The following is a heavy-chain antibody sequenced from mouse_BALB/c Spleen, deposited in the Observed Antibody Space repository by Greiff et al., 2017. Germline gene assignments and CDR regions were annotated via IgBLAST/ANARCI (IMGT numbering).Heavy chain of an antibody. J-gene: IGHJ1*01. V-gene: IGHV1-7*01. D-gene: IGHD1-1*01. CDR2: INPSTGYT. Sequence: QVQLKESGAELAKPGASVKMSCKASGYTFTSYWMHWVKQRPGQGLEWIGYINPSTGYTEYNQKFKDKATLTAEKSSSTAYMQLSSLTSEDSAVYYCARGYYGSSYWYFDVWGAGTTVTVSS. CDR1: GYTFTSYW. CDR3: ARGYYGSSYWYFDV.